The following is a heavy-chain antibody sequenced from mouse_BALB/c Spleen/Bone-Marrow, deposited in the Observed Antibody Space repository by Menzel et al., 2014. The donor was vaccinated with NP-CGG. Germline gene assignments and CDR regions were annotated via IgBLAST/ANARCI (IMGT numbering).Heavy chain of an antibody. Sequence: VQLQQSGAELVRPGSSVKISCKASGYAFSSYWMNWVKQRPGQGLEWIGQIYPGDGDTNYSGKFKGKATLTADESSSTAYVQLSSLTSEDSAVDFCAFGNYDFDYWGQGTTLTVSS. CDR2: IYPGDGDT. J-gene: IGHJ2*01. D-gene: IGHD2-1*01. CDR3: AFGNYDFDY. V-gene: IGHV1-80*01. CDR1: GYAFSSYW.